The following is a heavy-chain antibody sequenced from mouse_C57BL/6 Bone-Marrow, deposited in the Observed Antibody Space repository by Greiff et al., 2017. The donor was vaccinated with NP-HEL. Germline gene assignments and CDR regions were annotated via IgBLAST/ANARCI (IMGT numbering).Heavy chain of an antibody. J-gene: IGHJ4*01. D-gene: IGHD3-3*01. CDR3: ARGGWDYAMDY. CDR1: GFTFSSYG. V-gene: IGHV5-6*01. Sequence: EVQLVESGGDLVKPGGSLKLSCAASGFTFSSYGMSWVRQTPDKRLEWVATISSGGSYTYYPDSVKGRFTISRDNAKNTLYLQMSSLKSEDTAMYYCARGGWDYAMDYWGQGTSVTVSS. CDR2: ISSGGSYT.